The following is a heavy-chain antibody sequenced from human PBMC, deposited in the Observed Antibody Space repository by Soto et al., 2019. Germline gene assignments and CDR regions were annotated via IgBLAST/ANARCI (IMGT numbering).Heavy chain of an antibody. V-gene: IGHV4-34*01. CDR1: GGSFSGYY. Sequence: LSLTCAVYGGSFSGYYWSWIRQPPGKGLEWIGEINHSGSTNYNPSLKSRVTISVDTSKNQFSLKLSSVTAADTAVYYCARAQNLRFLEWLLPFDYWGQGTLVTVSS. CDR3: ARAQNLRFLEWLLPFDY. J-gene: IGHJ4*02. D-gene: IGHD3-3*01. CDR2: INHSGST.